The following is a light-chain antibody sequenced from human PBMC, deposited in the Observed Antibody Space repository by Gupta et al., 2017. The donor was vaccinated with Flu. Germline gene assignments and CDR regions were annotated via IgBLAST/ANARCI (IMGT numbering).Light chain of an antibody. J-gene: IGLJ1*01. CDR2: EVS. Sequence: QSALTPPASVSGSPGPSITISCTRTSSDVGGYNYVSWYQQHPGKAPKLMIYEVSNRPSGVSNRFSGSKSGNTASLTISGLQAEDEADYYCSSYTSSSTPFVFGTGTKVTVL. CDR1: SSDVGGYNY. V-gene: IGLV2-14*01. CDR3: SSYTSSSTPFV.